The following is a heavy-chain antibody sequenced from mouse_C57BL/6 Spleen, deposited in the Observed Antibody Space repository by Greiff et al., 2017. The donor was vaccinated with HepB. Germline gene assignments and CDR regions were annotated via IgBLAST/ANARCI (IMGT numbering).Heavy chain of an antibody. CDR3: VRDPSPYYGNHYFDY. J-gene: IGHJ2*01. D-gene: IGHD2-10*01. Sequence: EVQGVESGGGLVQPKGSLKLSCAASGFTFNTYAMPWVRQAPGKGLEWVARIRSKSSNYATYYADSVKDRFTISRDDSQSLLYLQMNNLKTEDTARYYCVRDPSPYYGNHYFDYWGQGTTLTVSS. CDR1: GFTFNTYA. V-gene: IGHV10-3*01. CDR2: IRSKSSNYAT.